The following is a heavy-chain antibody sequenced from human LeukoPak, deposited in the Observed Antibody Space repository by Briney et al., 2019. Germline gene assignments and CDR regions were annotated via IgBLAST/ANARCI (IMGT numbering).Heavy chain of an antibody. CDR1: GFTFSSYG. J-gene: IGHJ4*02. CDR2: ISYDGSNK. CDR3: ARDYYDSSGYYPWSY. Sequence: GGSLRLSCAASGFTFSSYGMHWVRQAPGKGLEWVAVISYDGSNKYYADSVKGRFTISRDNSKNRLYLQMNSLRPEDTAVYYCARDYYDSSGYYPWSYWGQGTLVTVSS. D-gene: IGHD3-22*01. V-gene: IGHV3-30*03.